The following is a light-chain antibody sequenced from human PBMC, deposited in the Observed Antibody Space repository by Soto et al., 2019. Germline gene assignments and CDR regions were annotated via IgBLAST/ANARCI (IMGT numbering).Light chain of an antibody. V-gene: IGLV1-40*01. CDR1: NSNIGSSYD. J-gene: IGLJ3*02. CDR2: GDN. CDR3: HSYDSSLSGSV. Sequence: SVLTQPPSVSGAPGQRVTISCTGGNSNIGSSYDVHWYQQIPGKAPKLLIYGDNNRPSGVPDRFSGSKSGTSASLAITGLQAEDEADYYCHSYDSSLSGSVFGGGTKLTVL.